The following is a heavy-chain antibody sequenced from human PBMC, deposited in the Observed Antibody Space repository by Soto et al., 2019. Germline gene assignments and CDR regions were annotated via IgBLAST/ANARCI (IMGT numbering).Heavy chain of an antibody. D-gene: IGHD2-15*01. CDR1: GFTFSSYA. CDR3: ARLGASNFVVVVAATKPAGAFDI. V-gene: IGHV3-23*01. CDR2: ISGSGGST. J-gene: IGHJ3*02. Sequence: GGSLRLSCAASGFTFSSYAMSWVRQAPGKGLEWVSAISGSGGSTYYADYVKGRFTISRDNSKNTLYLQMNSLRAEDTTVYYYARLGASNFVVVVAATKPAGAFDIWGQGTMVTVSS.